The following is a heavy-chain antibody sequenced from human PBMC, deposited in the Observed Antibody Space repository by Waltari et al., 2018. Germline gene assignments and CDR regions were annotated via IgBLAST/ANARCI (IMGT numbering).Heavy chain of an antibody. Sequence: QVHLQESGPGLVKPSQTLSLTCSVSGDSIGSVGSSWTWIRQYPGKGLEWIGYIFYTGSTYSNPPLRSRVSISLDRSENQFSLKLTSVTAADTAVYYCARGDYSGKPHPLDYWGQGTLVSVSS. CDR1: GDSIGSVGSS. V-gene: IGHV4-31*03. CDR3: ARGDYSGKPHPLDY. D-gene: IGHD4-4*01. J-gene: IGHJ4*02. CDR2: IFYTGST.